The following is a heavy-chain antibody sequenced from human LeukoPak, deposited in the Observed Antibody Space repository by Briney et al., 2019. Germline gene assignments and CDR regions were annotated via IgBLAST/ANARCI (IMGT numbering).Heavy chain of an antibody. CDR2: ISRSSSYI. J-gene: IGHJ4*02. D-gene: IGHD6-13*01. CDR3: ARERGSSSWMTFDY. Sequence: GGSLRLSCAASGFTFKSYCMNWVRQAPGKGLEWVASISRSSSYIYYADSVKGRFTSSRDNAKNSLYLQMNSLRTEDTAVYYCARERGSSSWMTFDYWGQGTLVTVSS. V-gene: IGHV3-21*01. CDR1: GFTFKSYC.